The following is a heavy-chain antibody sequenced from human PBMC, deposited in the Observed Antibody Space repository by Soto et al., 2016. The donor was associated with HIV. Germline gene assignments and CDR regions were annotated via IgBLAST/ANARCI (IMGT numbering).Heavy chain of an antibody. J-gene: IGHJ4*02. CDR2: IYSSGST. CDR1: GGSISSDSHY. CDR3: ARGVRSIAARLVGYFDY. V-gene: IGHV4-61*02. D-gene: IGHD6-6*01. Sequence: QVQLQESGPGLVKPSQTLSLTCTVSGGSISSDSHYWSWIRQPAGKGLEWIGRIYSSGSTNYNPSLGSRVTISVDTSKNQFSLKVSSVTAADAAVYYCARGVRSIAARLVGYFDYWGQGTLVTVSS.